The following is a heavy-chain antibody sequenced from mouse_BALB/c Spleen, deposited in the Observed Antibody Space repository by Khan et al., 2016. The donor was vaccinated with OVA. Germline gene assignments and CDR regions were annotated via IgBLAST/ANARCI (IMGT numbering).Heavy chain of an antibody. Sequence: VQLQESGPGLVAPSQSLSITCTVSGFSLNSNGVSWVRQPPGKGLEWLGVIWGDGDINYNSVLKSRLSISKDNSKSQVFLKLNSLQTDDTAAYYCAKLGVFYFDYWGQGTTLTVSS. J-gene: IGHJ2*01. V-gene: IGHV2-3*01. CDR2: IWGDGDI. CDR1: GFSLNSNG. CDR3: AKLGVFYFDY.